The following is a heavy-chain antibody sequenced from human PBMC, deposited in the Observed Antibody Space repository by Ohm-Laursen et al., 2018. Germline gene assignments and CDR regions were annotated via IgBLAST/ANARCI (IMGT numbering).Heavy chain of an antibody. Sequence: GSLRLFCTASGFTFSSYSMNWVRQAPGKGLEWVSYISSGSSNIYYADSVKGRFTISRDNAKNSLYLQMNSLKTEDTGVYYCSTDHFSWGQGTLVTVSS. CDR2: ISSGSSNI. J-gene: IGHJ5*02. CDR1: GFTFSSYS. V-gene: IGHV3-48*01. D-gene: IGHD2/OR15-2a*01. CDR3: STDHFS.